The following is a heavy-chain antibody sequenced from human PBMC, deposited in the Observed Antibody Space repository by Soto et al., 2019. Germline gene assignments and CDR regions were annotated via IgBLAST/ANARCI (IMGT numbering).Heavy chain of an antibody. CDR1: GSSISSSY. J-gene: IGHJ3*02. CDR2: VYYSGST. V-gene: IGHV4-59*01. Sequence: NPXETLSLTCAVAGSSISSSYWSWIRQSPGKGLEWIGYVYYSGSTKYNPSLKSRVTISVDTSKNQFSLKLSSVTAADTAVYYCARGYYDSNGQSNTFDIWGQGTMATVSS. CDR3: ARGYYDSNGQSNTFDI. D-gene: IGHD3-22*01.